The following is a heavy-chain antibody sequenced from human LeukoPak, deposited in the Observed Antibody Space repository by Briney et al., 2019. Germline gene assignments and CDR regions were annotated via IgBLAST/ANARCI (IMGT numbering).Heavy chain of an antibody. Sequence: GASVKVSCKASGGTFSSYAISWVRQAPGQGLEWMGRIIPILDIANYAQKFQGRVTITADKSTSTAYMELSSLRSEDTAVYYCARGASSVIDYWSQGTLVTVSS. CDR3: ARGASSVIDY. J-gene: IGHJ4*02. V-gene: IGHV1-69*04. CDR2: IIPILDIA. CDR1: GGTFSSYA. D-gene: IGHD1-26*01.